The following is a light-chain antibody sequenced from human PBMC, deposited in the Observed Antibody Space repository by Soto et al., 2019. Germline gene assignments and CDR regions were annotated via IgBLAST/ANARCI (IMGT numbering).Light chain of an antibody. CDR1: SSNIGAGYD. V-gene: IGLV1-40*01. J-gene: IGLJ2*01. CDR3: QSYDSSLSALV. CDR2: ADN. Sequence: HSVLTQPPSVSGAPGQRVTISCTGSSSNIGAGYDVHWYQQLPGTAPKVLIYADNNRPSGVPDRFSGSKSGTSASLAITGLQADDEADYYCQSYDSSLSALVFGGGTKVTVL.